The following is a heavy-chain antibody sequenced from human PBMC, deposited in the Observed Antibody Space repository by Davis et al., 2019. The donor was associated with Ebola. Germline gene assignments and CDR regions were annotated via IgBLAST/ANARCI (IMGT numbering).Heavy chain of an antibody. J-gene: IGHJ6*03. CDR1: GYTFTGYY. V-gene: IGHV1-18*04. CDR2: ISAYNGNT. D-gene: IGHD3-22*01. Sequence: ASVKVSCKASGYTFTGYYMHWVRQAPGQGLEWMGWISAYNGNTNYAQKLQGRVTMTTDTSTSTAYMELRSLRSDDTAVYYCARAYYDSSGYYYVDYMDVWGKGTTVTVSS. CDR3: ARAYYDSSGYYYVDYMDV.